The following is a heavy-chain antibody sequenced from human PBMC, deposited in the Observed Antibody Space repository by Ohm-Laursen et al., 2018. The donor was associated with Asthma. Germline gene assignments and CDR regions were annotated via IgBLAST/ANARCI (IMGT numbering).Heavy chain of an antibody. CDR2: ISSSSSYK. Sequence: SLRLSCSASGFTFSNYAMHWVRQAPGKGLEWVSSISSSSSYKYYADSVKGRFTISRDNAKNSLYLQMNSLRAEDTAVYYCARVPIAAAGRFDLWGRGTLVTVSS. CDR1: GFTFSNYA. D-gene: IGHD6-13*01. CDR3: ARVPIAAAGRFDL. J-gene: IGHJ2*01. V-gene: IGHV3-21*01.